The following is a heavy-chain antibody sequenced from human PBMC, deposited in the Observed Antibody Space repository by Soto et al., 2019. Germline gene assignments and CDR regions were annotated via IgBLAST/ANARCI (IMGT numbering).Heavy chain of an antibody. CDR1: GGSFSAYY. CDR3: ARMGRMSASGYYYGMDV. CDR2: INHSGST. V-gene: IGHV4-34*01. Sequence: SETLFLTCAVYGGSFSAYYWSWIRQPPGKGLEWIGEINHSGSTNYNPSLKSRVTISVDTSKNQFSLKLSSVTAADTAVYYCARMGRMSASGYYYGMDVWGQGTTVTVSS. J-gene: IGHJ6*02. D-gene: IGHD2-15*01.